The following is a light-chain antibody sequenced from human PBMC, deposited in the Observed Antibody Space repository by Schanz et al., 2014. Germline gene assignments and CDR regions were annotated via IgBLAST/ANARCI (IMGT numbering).Light chain of an antibody. J-gene: IGKJ1*01. V-gene: IGKV1-5*01. CDR2: DAS. CDR1: QSISTW. CDR3: QQYDSSLTWT. Sequence: DIQMTQSPSTLSASVGDRVTLTCRASQSISTWLAWYQQKPGKAPKVLIYDASNLESGVPSRFSGSGSGTEFTLTISRLEPEDFAVYYCQQYDSSLTWTFGQGTKLEI.